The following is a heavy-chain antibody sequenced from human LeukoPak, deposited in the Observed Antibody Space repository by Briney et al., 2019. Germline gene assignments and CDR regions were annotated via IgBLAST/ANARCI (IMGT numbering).Heavy chain of an antibody. D-gene: IGHD2-15*01. CDR2: IYSGGST. V-gene: IGHV3-66*01. CDR3: ARSIVVGPTYYYYYGMDV. CDR1: GFTVSSNY. Sequence: PGGSLRLSCAASGFTVSSNYMSWVRQAPGKGLEWVSVIYSGGSTYYADSVKGRFTISRDNSKNTLYLQMNGLRAEDTAVYYCARSIVVGPTYYYYYGMDVWGQGTTVTVSS. J-gene: IGHJ6*02.